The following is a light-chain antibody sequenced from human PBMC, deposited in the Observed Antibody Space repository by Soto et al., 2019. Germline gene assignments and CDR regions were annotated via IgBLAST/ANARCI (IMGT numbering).Light chain of an antibody. CDR1: QSVSSY. V-gene: IGKV3-11*01. J-gene: IGKJ4*01. Sequence: EIVLTQSPATLSLSPGERATLSCRASQSVSSYLAWYRQKPGQAPRLLIYDASNRATGIPARFSGSGSGTDFTLTISSLEPDDFAVYYCQHRRNWPLTFGGGTKVEIK. CDR3: QHRRNWPLT. CDR2: DAS.